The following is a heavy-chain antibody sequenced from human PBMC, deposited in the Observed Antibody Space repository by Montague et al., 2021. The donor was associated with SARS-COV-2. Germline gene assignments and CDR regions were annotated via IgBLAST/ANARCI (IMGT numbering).Heavy chain of an antibody. V-gene: IGHV3-9*01. J-gene: IGHJ3*02. CDR3: AKGDGSGWYLLDAFDI. CDR1: GFTFGDYA. D-gene: IGHD6-19*01. Sequence: SLILSCAASGFTFGDYALHWVRQAPGKGLEWVSGITWNSGILGYSYSLKVRFTISRDNAKNSLYLQMNSLRAEDTALYYCAKGDGSGWYLLDAFDIWGQGTMVTVSS. CDR2: ITWNSGIL.